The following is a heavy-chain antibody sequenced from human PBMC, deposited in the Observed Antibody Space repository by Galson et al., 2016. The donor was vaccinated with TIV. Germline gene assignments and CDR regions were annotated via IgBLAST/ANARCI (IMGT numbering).Heavy chain of an antibody. V-gene: IGHV3-30*04. J-gene: IGHJ5*02. CDR3: TRVGLGFSLGSGFDP. CDR2: ISRDETTR. D-gene: IGHD3-10*01. Sequence: SLRLSCAASGFDIRGYALHWVRQAPGKGLEWVASISRDETTRYADSVMGRFTISRDVSRRLMFLQLNSLRVEDTALCRCTRVGLGFSLGSGFDPWGQGTLVSVSS. CDR1: GFDIRGYA.